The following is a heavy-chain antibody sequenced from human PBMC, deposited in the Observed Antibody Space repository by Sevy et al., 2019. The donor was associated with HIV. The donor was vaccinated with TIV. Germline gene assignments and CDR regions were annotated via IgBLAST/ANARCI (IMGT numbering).Heavy chain of an antibody. J-gene: IGHJ2*01. CDR1: GFIFSDYA. D-gene: IGHD3-22*01. Sequence: GGSLRLSCAASGFIFSDYAMSWVRQAPGKGLEWVSSIRGGDDSTYYADSVKGRFTVSRDNSKNTLYLQMNTLKAEDTALYYCAKFGDYYDSGGYYWYFDFWGRGTLVTVSS. V-gene: IGHV3-23*01. CDR2: IRGGDDST. CDR3: AKFGDYYDSGGYYWYFDF.